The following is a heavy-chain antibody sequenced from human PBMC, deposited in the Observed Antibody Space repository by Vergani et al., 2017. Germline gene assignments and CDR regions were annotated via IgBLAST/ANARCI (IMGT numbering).Heavy chain of an antibody. CDR3: ARDNGDHGLAYYYYGMDV. D-gene: IGHD4-17*01. CDR1: GFTFSSYE. Sequence: EVQLVESGGGLVQPGGSLRLSCAASGFTFSSYEMNWVRQAPGKGLEWVSYISSSGSTIYYADSVKGRFTISRDNAKNSLYLQMNSLRAEDTAVYYCARDNGDHGLAYYYYGMDVGGQGTTVTVSS. V-gene: IGHV3-48*03. CDR2: ISSSGSTI. J-gene: IGHJ6*02.